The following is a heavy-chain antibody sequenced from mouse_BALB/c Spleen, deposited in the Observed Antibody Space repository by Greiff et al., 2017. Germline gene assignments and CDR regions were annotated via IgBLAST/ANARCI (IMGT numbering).Heavy chain of an antibody. CDR1: GFTFSSFD. Sequence: EVQLVESGGGLVQPGGSLKLSCAASGFTFSSFDMHWVRQAPEKGLEWVAYISSGSSTIYYAATVKGRFTISRDNHKNTLFLQITRLRSEDTAMYYCTRDDYGGDFDYWGQGTTVTVSA. V-gene: IGHV5-17*02. CDR2: ISSGSSTI. J-gene: IGHJ2*01. CDR3: TRDDYGGDFDY. D-gene: IGHD1-2*01.